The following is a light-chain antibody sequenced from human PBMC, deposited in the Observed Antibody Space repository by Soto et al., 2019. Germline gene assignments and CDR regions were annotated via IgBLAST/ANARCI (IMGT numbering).Light chain of an antibody. CDR1: QSVSSN. Sequence: EIVMTQSPATLSVSPGARATLSCRASQSVSSNLAWDQQKPGQAPRLLIYGASTRATGIPARFSGSGSGTEFTLTISSLQSEDFAVYYCQHYNNWPRTFGQGTKVEIK. CDR3: QHYNNWPRT. V-gene: IGKV3-15*01. J-gene: IGKJ1*01. CDR2: GAS.